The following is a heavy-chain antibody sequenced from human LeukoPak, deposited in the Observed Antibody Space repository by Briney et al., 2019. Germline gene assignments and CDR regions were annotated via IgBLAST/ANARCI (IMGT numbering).Heavy chain of an antibody. D-gene: IGHD2-2*01. CDR3: ARKLGYCSSTSCVNWFDP. CDR2: INPNSGGT. CDR1: GYTFTGYY. J-gene: IGHJ5*02. Sequence: ASVKVSCKASGYTFTGYYMHWVRQAPGQGLEWMGWINPNSGGTNYAQKFQGRVTMTRDTSISTAYMELSRLRSDDTAVYYCARKLGYCSSTSCVNWFDPWGQGTLVTVSS. V-gene: IGHV1-2*02.